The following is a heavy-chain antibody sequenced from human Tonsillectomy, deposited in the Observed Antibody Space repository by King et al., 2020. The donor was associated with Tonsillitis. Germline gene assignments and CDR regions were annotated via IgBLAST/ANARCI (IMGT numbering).Heavy chain of an antibody. V-gene: IGHV3-30*02. D-gene: IGHD6-13*01. J-gene: IGHJ4*01. CDR1: GFTFSSYG. CDR2: IHYDGSIR. Sequence: HVQLVESGGGVVQPGGSLRLSCAASGFTFSSYGMHWVRQAPGKGLEWVAFIHYDGSIRYYADSVKGRFTISRDNSKNTLDLQLNSLRGEDTAVYYCAKDRAAGIFDYWGHGTLVTVSS. CDR3: AKDRAAGIFDY.